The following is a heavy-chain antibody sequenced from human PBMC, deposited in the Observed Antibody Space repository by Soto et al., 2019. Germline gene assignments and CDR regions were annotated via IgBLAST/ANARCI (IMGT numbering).Heavy chain of an antibody. D-gene: IGHD4-17*01. J-gene: IGHJ3*02. CDR3: TRDLDYGGNSEALDI. V-gene: IGHV5-51*01. CDR1: GYSFTNYW. Sequence: PGESLKISCQGSGYSFTNYWIAWVRQMPGKVLDWMGIIYLGDSRTTYSPSFRGQVAISADRCINCAYLEWSSLKASDTVMYYCTRDLDYGGNSEALDIWGQGTLVTVSS. CDR2: IYLGDSRT.